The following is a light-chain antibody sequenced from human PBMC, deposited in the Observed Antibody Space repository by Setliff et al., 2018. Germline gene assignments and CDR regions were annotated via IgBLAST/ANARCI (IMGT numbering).Light chain of an antibody. CDR1: SSDVGGYNY. J-gene: IGLJ1*01. V-gene: IGLV2-8*01. CDR2: EVS. Sequence: QSALTQPPSASGSPGQSVTISCTGISSDVGGYNYVSWYQQHPGKAPKLMIYEVSKWPSGVPDRFSGSKSGNTASLTVSGLQAEDEADYYCSSYAGSNNYVFGTGTKVTVL. CDR3: SSYAGSNNYV.